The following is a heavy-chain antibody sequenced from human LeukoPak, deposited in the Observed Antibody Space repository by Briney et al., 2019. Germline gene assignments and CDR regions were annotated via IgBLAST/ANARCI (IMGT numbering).Heavy chain of an antibody. V-gene: IGHV3-30*04. CDR1: GFTFSSYA. CDR2: ISYDGSNK. Sequence: GGSLRLSCAASGFTFSSYAMHWVRQAPGKGLEWVAVISYDGSNKYYADSVKGRFTISRDNAKNSLYLQMNSLRAEDTAVYYCARDNTMVRGVIISPFDYWGQGTLVTVSS. D-gene: IGHD3-10*01. J-gene: IGHJ4*02. CDR3: ARDNTMVRGVIISPFDY.